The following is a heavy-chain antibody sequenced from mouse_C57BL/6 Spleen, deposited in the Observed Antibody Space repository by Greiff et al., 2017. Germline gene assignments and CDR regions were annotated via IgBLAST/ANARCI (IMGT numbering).Heavy chain of an antibody. J-gene: IGHJ4*01. CDR1: GYAFSSSW. CDR3: ARHGVYAMDY. V-gene: IGHV1-82*01. Sequence: VQLQQPGPELVKPGASVKISCKASGYAFSSSWMNWVKQRPGQGLEWIGRIYPGGGGTNYNGKFKGKATLTADKSSSTAYMQLSSLTSEDAAVYCCARHGVYAMDYWGQGTSVTVSS. CDR2: IYPGGGGT.